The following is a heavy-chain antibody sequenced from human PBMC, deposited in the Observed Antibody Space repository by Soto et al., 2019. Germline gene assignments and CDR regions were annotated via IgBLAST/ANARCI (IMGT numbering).Heavy chain of an antibody. Sequence: QVHLVQSGAEVKSPGSAVTVSGKVSGAGDTFSNYGLNWMRQAPGQGLEWMGGTIPAFGTANYAQKFLGRVTITADTSTTPAYMELSRLRSDATNVYYCWRHDKTALPPLDSWGQGTLVSVSS. CDR2: TIPAFGTA. CDR1: GAGDTFSNYG. V-gene: IGHV1-69*06. J-gene: IGHJ4*02. CDR3: WRHDKTALPPLDS. D-gene: IGHD1-1*01.